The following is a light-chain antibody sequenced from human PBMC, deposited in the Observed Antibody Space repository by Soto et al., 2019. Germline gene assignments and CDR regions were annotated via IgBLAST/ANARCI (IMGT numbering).Light chain of an antibody. V-gene: IGKV3-15*01. CDR3: QQYNSWPET. J-gene: IGKJ5*01. Sequence: EIVMTQSPSTLCWCPVEIATLFCRASQSVRSSLAWYQQKPGQAPRLFIYDASTRATGIPARFSGSGSGTEFTLTISSLQSEDFAVYYCQQYNSWPETFGQGTRLEIK. CDR1: QSVRSS. CDR2: DAS.